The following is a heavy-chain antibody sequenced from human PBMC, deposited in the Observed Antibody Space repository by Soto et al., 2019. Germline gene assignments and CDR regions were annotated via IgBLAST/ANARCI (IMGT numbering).Heavy chain of an antibody. CDR2: ISWNSGSI. CDR1: GFTFDDYA. Sequence: EVQLVESGGGLVQPGRSLRLSCAASGFTFDDYAMHWVRQAPGKGLEWVSGISWNSGSIGYADSVKGRFTISRDNAKNSLYLQMNRLRAEDTALYYCAKEPLYCSSTSCYTRGYYYYGMDVWGQGTTVTVSS. J-gene: IGHJ6*02. D-gene: IGHD2-2*02. CDR3: AKEPLYCSSTSCYTRGYYYYGMDV. V-gene: IGHV3-9*01.